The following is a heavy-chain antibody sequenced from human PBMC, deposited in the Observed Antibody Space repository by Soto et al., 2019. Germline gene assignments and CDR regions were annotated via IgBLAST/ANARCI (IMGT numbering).Heavy chain of an antibody. CDR3: ARAELGYCSGGSCYYFDY. Sequence: EVQLVESGGGLVKPGGSLRLSCAASGFTFSSYSMNWVRQAPGKGLEWVSSISSSSSYIYYADSVKGRFTISRDNAKNSLYLQRNSLRAEDTAVYYCARAELGYCSGGSCYYFDYWGQGPLVTVSS. J-gene: IGHJ4*02. CDR2: ISSSSSYI. D-gene: IGHD2-15*01. CDR1: GFTFSSYS. V-gene: IGHV3-21*01.